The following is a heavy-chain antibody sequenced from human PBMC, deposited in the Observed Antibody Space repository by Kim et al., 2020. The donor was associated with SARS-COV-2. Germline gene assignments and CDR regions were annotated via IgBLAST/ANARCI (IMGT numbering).Heavy chain of an antibody. CDR2: IHHSGST. CDR3: ARDGWGLDY. J-gene: IGHJ4*02. D-gene: IGHD1-26*01. V-gene: IGHV4-4*02. Sequence: SETLSLTCAVSGGSISSCNWRCFVRQPPGKGVGGIGVIHHSGSTNYTSSLKRRVTISEDKSKNQFSLKLSSVTAADTAVYYCARDGWGLDYCGERTLAT. CDR1: GGSISSCNW.